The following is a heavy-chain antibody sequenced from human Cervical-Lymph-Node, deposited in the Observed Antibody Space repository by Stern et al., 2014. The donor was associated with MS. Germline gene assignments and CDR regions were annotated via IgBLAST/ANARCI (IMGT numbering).Heavy chain of an antibody. Sequence: QVQLVQSGAEVTKPGASVKISCPASGYTFTSYYMHWVRQAPGQGLEWMGRIGFRGGDPTYAQQFQGTVTMTRDTSTNTVYMEVTNLKYEDTAMFYCASSLSYGLDDALEGDYWGQGTLVTVSS. CDR3: ASSLSYGLDDALEGDY. D-gene: IGHD3-3*01. J-gene: IGHJ4*02. CDR1: GYTFTSYY. CDR2: IGFRGGDP. V-gene: IGHV1-46*01.